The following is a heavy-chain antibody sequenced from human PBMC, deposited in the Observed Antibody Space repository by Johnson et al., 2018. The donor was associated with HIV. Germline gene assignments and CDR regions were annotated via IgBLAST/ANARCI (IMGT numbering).Heavy chain of an antibody. V-gene: IGHV3-11*04. CDR2: ISSSGSTI. D-gene: IGHD6-6*01. Sequence: QLVESGGGLVKPGGSLRLSCAASGFTFSDYYMSWIRQAPGKGLEWVSYISSSGSTIYYADSVRGRFTISRDNSKNTLYLQMNSLRAEDTAVYYCAKDKEYSSSPGAFDIWGRGTMVTVSS. CDR3: AKDKEYSSSPGAFDI. J-gene: IGHJ3*02. CDR1: GFTFSDYY.